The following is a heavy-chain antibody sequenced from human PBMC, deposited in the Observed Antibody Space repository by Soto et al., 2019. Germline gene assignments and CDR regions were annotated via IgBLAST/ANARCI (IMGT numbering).Heavy chain of an antibody. Sequence: GGSLRLSCTASGFTFGDYAMSWVRQAPGKGLEWVGFIRSKAYGGTTEYAASVKGRFTISRDDSKSIAYLQMNSLKTEDTAVYYCTDGKLSPSLDFDYWGQGTLVTVSS. CDR3: TDGKLSPSLDFDY. J-gene: IGHJ4*02. V-gene: IGHV3-49*04. CDR1: GFTFGDYA. CDR2: IRSKAYGGTT. D-gene: IGHD2-15*01.